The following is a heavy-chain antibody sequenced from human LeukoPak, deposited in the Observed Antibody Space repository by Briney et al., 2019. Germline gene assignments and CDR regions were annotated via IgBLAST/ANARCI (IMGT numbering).Heavy chain of an antibody. J-gene: IGHJ4*02. Sequence: GGSLRLSCAASGFTFSSYGMHWVRQAPGKGLEWVAVISYDGSNKYYADSVKGRFTISRDNSKNTLYLQMNSLRAEDTAVYYCAKPRYYYGSGSFDYWGQGTLVTVSS. CDR1: GFTFSSYG. CDR2: ISYDGSNK. V-gene: IGHV3-30*18. CDR3: AKPRYYYGSGSFDY. D-gene: IGHD3-10*01.